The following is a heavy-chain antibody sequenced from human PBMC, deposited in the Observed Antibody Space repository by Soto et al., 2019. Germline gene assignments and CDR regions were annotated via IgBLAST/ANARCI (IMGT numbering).Heavy chain of an antibody. V-gene: IGHV4-34*01. D-gene: IGHD3-22*01. CDR1: GGSFSGYY. J-gene: IGHJ4*02. CDR2: INHSGST. Sequence: SETLSLTCAVYGGSFSGYYWSWIRQPPGKGLEWIGEINHSGSTNYNPSLKSRVSISVDTSTNQFALKLSSVTAADTAVYYCVRLKNNLWYYYDSSGHRTGYYFDYWGQGTLVTVSS. CDR3: VRLKNNLWYYYDSSGHRTGYYFDY.